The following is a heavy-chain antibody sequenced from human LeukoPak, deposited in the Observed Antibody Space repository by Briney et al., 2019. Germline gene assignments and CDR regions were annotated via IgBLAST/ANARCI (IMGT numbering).Heavy chain of an antibody. CDR3: AKVRIAAAGKYYYYGMDV. J-gene: IGHJ6*02. CDR1: GFTFDDYA. Sequence: GGSLRLSCAASGFTFDDYAMHWVRQAPGKGLEWVSGISWNSGSIGYAGSVKGRFTISRDNAKNSLYLQMNSLRAEDTALYYCAKVRIAAAGKYYYYGMDVWGQGTTVTVSS. CDR2: ISWNSGSI. V-gene: IGHV3-9*01. D-gene: IGHD6-13*01.